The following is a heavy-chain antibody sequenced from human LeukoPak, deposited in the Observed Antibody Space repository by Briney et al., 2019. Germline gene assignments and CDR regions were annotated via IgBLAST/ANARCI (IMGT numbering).Heavy chain of an antibody. J-gene: IGHJ4*02. V-gene: IGHV3-30*02. CDR1: GFTFRSYG. CDR3: AKDLLDFWSGYFDY. D-gene: IGHD3-3*01. CDR2: IRYDGSNK. Sequence: GGSLRVSCAASGFTFRSYGMHWVRQAPGKGLEWVAFIRYDGSNKYYADSVKGRFTITRDNSKNTLYLQMNSLRAEDTAVYYCAKDLLDFWSGYFDYWGQGTLVTVSS.